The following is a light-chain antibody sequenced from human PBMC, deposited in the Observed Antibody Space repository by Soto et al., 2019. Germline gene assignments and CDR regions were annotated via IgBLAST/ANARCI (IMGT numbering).Light chain of an antibody. CDR3: QQYGSSPPRT. J-gene: IGKJ1*01. CDR1: QIVASN. V-gene: IGKV3-15*01. Sequence: EIVMTQSPANMSVSPGERATLSCRASQIVASNLAWYKQKPGQAPGLLIYGASTRATGIPARFSGSGSGADFTLSISRLEPEDFAVYYCQQYGSSPPRTFGQGTKVDIK. CDR2: GAS.